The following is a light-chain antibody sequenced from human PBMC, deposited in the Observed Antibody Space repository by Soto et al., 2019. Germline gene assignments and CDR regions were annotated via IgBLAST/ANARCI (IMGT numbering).Light chain of an antibody. V-gene: IGKV3-11*01. CDR2: DAS. CDR1: QSVSSY. Sequence: PWERATLSCRASQSVSSYLAWYQQKPGQAPRLLIYDASNRATGIPARFSGSGSGTDFTLTISSLEPEDFAVYYCQQRSNWPPITFGQGTRLEIK. CDR3: QQRSNWPPIT. J-gene: IGKJ5*01.